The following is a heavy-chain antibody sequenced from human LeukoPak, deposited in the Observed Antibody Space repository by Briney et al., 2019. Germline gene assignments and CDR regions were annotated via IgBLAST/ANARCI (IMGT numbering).Heavy chain of an antibody. Sequence: GGSLRLSCAASGFTFSSYSMSWVRQAPGKGLEYVSAISSNGGSTYYANSVKGRFTISRDNSKNTLYLQMGSLRAEDMAVYYCARDGAAAPRGDYYYYYMDVWGKGTTVTVSS. D-gene: IGHD6-13*01. V-gene: IGHV3-64*01. J-gene: IGHJ6*03. CDR2: ISSNGGST. CDR3: ARDGAAAPRGDYYYYYMDV. CDR1: GFTFSSYS.